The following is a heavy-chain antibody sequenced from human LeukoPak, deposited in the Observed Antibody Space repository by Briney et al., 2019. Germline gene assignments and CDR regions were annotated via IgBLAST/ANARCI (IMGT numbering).Heavy chain of an antibody. V-gene: IGHV4-39*01. CDR1: GGSISSNGYF. D-gene: IGHD6-19*01. CDR3: ARRLSPPDAFDI. Sequence: SETLSLTCTVSGGSISSNGYFWGWIRQSPGKGLEWIGSLHYSGSTHYNPSLKRRVTISVDMSKDQFSLKLSSVTAADTAVYYCARRLSPPDAFDIWGQGTMVTVSS. CDR2: LHYSGST. J-gene: IGHJ3*02.